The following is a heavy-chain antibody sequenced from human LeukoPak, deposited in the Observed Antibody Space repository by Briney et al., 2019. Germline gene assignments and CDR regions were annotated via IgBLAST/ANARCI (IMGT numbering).Heavy chain of an antibody. CDR1: GFTFSTYW. J-gene: IGHJ6*02. Sequence: GGSLRLSCVASGFTFSTYWMHWVRQAPGKGLVWVSRINSDGSTTSYADSVKGRFTISRDNAKNTLYLQMNSLRAEDTAVYYCGRGRYYAMDVWGQGATVTVSS. V-gene: IGHV3-74*01. CDR2: INSDGSTT. CDR3: GRGRYYAMDV.